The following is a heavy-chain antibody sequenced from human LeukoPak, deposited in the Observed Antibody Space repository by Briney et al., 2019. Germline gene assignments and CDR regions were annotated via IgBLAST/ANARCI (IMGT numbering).Heavy chain of an antibody. Sequence: GGSLRLSCAASGFTFSSYAMQWVRQAPGKGLEWVAVISYDGSNKYYADSVKGRFTISRDNSKNTLYLQMNSLRAEDTAVYYCVTDGGPNYYDTFDGWGQGTLVTVS. CDR2: ISYDGSNK. D-gene: IGHD3-22*01. J-gene: IGHJ4*02. CDR3: VTDGGPNYYDTFDG. CDR1: GFTFSSYA. V-gene: IGHV3-30-3*01.